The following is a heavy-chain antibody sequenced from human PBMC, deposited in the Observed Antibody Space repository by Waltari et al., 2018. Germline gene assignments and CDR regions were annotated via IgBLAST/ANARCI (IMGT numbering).Heavy chain of an antibody. D-gene: IGHD1-26*01. CDR1: GFPVSSHY. J-gene: IGHJ4*02. Sequence: EVQLVESGGALIQPGGSLRLSCAASGFPVSSHYMNWVRPAPGKGLEWVSVIYTGGSTYDADSVKGRFASSRDTSKNTLSLQMDSLRAEDTAVYYCARGGTIGATHLDFWGQGTLVTVSS. V-gene: IGHV3-53*01. CDR2: IYTGGST. CDR3: ARGGTIGATHLDF.